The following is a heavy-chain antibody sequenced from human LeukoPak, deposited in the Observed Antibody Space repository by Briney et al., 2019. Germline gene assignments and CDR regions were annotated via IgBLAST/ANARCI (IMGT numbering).Heavy chain of an antibody. CDR2: ISAYNGNT. V-gene: IGHV1-18*01. D-gene: IGHD3-22*01. CDR3: ARDRPYYYDSSGSFFDY. J-gene: IGHJ4*02. Sequence: GASVKVSCKASGYTFTSYGISWVRRAPGQGLEWMGWISAYNGNTNYAQKLQGRVTMTTDTSTSTAYMELRSLRSDDTAVYYCARDRPYYYDSSGSFFDYWGQGTLVTVSS. CDR1: GYTFTSYG.